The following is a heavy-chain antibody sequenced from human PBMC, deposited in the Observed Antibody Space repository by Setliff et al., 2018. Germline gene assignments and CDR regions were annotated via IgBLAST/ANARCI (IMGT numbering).Heavy chain of an antibody. Sequence: GASVKVSCKASGGTFSIYTISWVRQAPGQGLEWMGRIIPIFGTANYAQKFQGRVTITADKSTSTAYMELRSLRSDDTAVYYCARDRREAFDIWGQGTMVTVS. CDR3: ARDRREAFDI. J-gene: IGHJ3*02. CDR2: IIPIFGTA. V-gene: IGHV1-69*08. CDR1: GGTFSIYT.